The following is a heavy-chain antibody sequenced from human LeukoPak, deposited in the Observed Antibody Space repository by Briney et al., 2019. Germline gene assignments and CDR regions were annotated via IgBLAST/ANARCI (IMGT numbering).Heavy chain of an antibody. D-gene: IGHD1-26*01. CDR3: ATRGIHRGFDY. CDR2: ISWNSGSI. Sequence: PGGSLRLSCAASGFTFDDYAMPWVRQAPGKGLEWVSGISWNSGSIGYADSVKGRFTISRDNAKNSLYLQMNSLRAEDTALYYCATRGIHRGFDYWGQGTLVTVSS. CDR1: GFTFDDYA. J-gene: IGHJ4*02. V-gene: IGHV3-9*01.